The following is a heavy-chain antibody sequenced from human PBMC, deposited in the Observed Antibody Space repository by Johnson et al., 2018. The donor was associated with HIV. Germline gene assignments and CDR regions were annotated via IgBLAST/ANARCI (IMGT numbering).Heavy chain of an antibody. CDR2: ISGSGGST. CDR1: GFTFSSYA. D-gene: IGHD6-13*01. V-gene: IGHV3-23*04. Sequence: VQLVESGGGVVQPGRSLRLSCAASGFTFSSYAMHWVRQAPGKGLEWVSAISGSGGSTYYADSVKGRFTISRDNSKNTLYLQMNSLGAEDTAVYFCARGENAAAGDALEIWGQGTMVTVSA. J-gene: IGHJ3*02. CDR3: ARGENAAAGDALEI.